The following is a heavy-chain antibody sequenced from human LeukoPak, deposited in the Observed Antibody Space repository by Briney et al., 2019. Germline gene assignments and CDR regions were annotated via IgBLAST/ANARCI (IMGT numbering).Heavy chain of an antibody. V-gene: IGHV3-21*01. J-gene: IGHJ6*02. CDR3: ARVSVGPYYYYYYGMDV. CDR2: ISSSSSYI. Sequence: PGGSLRLSCAASGFTFSSYSMNWVRQAPGKGLEWVSSISSSSSYIYYADSVKGRFTISRDNAKNSLYLQMNSLRAEDTAVYYCARVSVGPYYYYYYGMDVWGQGTTVTVSS. D-gene: IGHD3/OR15-3a*01. CDR1: GFTFSSYS.